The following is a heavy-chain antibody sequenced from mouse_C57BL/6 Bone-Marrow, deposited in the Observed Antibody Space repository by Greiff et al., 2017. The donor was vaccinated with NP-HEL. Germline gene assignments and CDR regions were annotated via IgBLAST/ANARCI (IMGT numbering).Heavy chain of an antibody. CDR2: IDPSDSYT. D-gene: IGHD1-1*01. CDR1: GYTFTSYW. J-gene: IGHJ3*01. CDR3: AREGLVTTVVEGAWFAY. Sequence: QVQLKQPGAELVRPGTSVKLSCKASGYTFTSYWMHWVKQRPGQGLEWIGVIDPSDSYTNYNQKFKGKATLTVDTSSSTAYMQLSSLTSEDSAVYYCAREGLVTTVVEGAWFAYWGQGTLVTVSA. V-gene: IGHV1-59*01.